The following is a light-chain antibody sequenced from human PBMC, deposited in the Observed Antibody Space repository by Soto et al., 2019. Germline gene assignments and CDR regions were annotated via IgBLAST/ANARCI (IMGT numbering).Light chain of an antibody. V-gene: IGKV3D-7*01. CDR3: QQDYNLPA. CDR1: QSVSSSY. CDR2: GAS. J-gene: IGKJ1*01. Sequence: PEERVTLSCRASQSVSSSYLTWYQQKPGQAPRLLIYGASTRATGIPARFSGSGSGTDFTLTISSLQPEDFAVYYCQQDYNLPAFGQGTKVDIK.